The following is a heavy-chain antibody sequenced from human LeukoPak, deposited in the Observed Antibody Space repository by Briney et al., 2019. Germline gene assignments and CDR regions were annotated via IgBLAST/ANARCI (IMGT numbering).Heavy chain of an antibody. Sequence: SETLSLTCTVSGGSISSYYWSWIRQPPGKGLEWIGEINHSGSTNYNPSLKSRVTISVDMSKNQFSLKLSSVTAADTAVYYCARGKELEYFDYWGQGTLVTVSS. V-gene: IGHV4-34*01. CDR2: INHSGST. CDR1: GGSISSYY. D-gene: IGHD1-26*01. CDR3: ARGKELEYFDY. J-gene: IGHJ4*02.